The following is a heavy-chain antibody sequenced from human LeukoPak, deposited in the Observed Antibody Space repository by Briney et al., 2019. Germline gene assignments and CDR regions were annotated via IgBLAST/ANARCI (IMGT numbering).Heavy chain of an antibody. J-gene: IGHJ4*02. D-gene: IGHD6-13*01. CDR2: IYYSGST. CDR1: GGSISSSSYY. CDR3: ARKQQQWVWDY. V-gene: IGHV4-39*07. Sequence: SETLSLTCTVSGGSISSSSYYWGWIRQPPGKGLEWIGSIYYSGSTYYNPSLKSRVTISVDTSKNQFSLKLSSVTAADTAVYYCARKQQQWVWDYWGQGTLVTVSS.